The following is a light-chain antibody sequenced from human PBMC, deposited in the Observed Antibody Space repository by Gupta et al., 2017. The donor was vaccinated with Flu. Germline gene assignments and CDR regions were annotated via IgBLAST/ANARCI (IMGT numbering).Light chain of an antibody. CDR1: SSDVGGYNY. CDR3: SSDTSSNSLE. CDR2: EVI. Sequence: QSALPQPASVSGSPGPSITISCTGTSSDVGGYNYVSWYQHHPGKAPKLMIYEVIKRPSGVANRFSGSKSGNTASLTISGRQAEDEADYYCSSDTSSNSLEFGGGTKLTVL. J-gene: IGLJ3*02. V-gene: IGLV2-14*01.